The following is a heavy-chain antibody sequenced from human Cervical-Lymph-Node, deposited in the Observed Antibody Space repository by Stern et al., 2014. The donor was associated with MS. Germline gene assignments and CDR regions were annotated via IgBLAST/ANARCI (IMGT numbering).Heavy chain of an antibody. J-gene: IGHJ2*01. CDR2: IFSNDEK. V-gene: IGHV2-26*01. CDR1: GFSLSNARMG. CDR3: ARIPPGYSVAWDWYFDL. Sequence: QVTLRESGPVLVKPTETLTLTCTVSGFSLSNARMGVSWIRQPPGKALEWLAHIFSNDEKSYITSLKSMLTISKDTSKSQVVLTMTNMDPVDTATYYCARIPPGYSVAWDWYFDLWGRGTLVTVSS. D-gene: IGHD6-13*01.